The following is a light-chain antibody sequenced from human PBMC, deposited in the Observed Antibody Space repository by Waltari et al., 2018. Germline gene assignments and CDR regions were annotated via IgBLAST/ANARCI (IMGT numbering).Light chain of an antibody. J-gene: IGLJ2*01. CDR1: RSDVGRYKY. CDR3: SSYAGSNNVV. Sequence: QSALTQPPSASGSPGQSVTISCTGPRSDVGRYKYVSWYQQHPGKAPKLIIYAVSKRPSGVPARLSGSKSGNTASLTVSGLQAEDEADYYCSSYAGSNNVVFGGGTKLTVL. V-gene: IGLV2-8*01. CDR2: AVS.